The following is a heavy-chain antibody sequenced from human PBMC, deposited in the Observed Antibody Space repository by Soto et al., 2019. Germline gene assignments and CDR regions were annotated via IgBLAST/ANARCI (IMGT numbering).Heavy chain of an antibody. J-gene: IGHJ3*02. D-gene: IGHD6-19*01. CDR1: GYTFTSYY. Sequence: GASVKVSCKASGYTFTSYYMHWVRQAPGQGLEWMGIINPSGGSTSYAQKFQGRVTMTGDTSTSTVYMELSSLRSEDTAVYYCARSIAVAGTSGSPYAFDIWGQGTMVTVSS. V-gene: IGHV1-46*03. CDR3: ARSIAVAGTSGSPYAFDI. CDR2: INPSGGST.